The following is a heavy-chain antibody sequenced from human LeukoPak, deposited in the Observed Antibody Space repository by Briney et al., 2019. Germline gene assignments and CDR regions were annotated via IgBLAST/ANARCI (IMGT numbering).Heavy chain of an antibody. J-gene: IGHJ4*02. CDR3: GRELWPGIGY. V-gene: IGHV3-48*03. CDR2: ISSSGSIL. CDR1: GFTFSSYE. D-gene: IGHD3-10*01. Sequence: GGSLRHSCAASGFTFSSYEMNWGRQAPEKWLEWVSYISSSGSILYYADSVKGRFTISRDNAKNSLYLQMNSLRAEDTAVYYCGRELWPGIGYWGQGTLVTVSS.